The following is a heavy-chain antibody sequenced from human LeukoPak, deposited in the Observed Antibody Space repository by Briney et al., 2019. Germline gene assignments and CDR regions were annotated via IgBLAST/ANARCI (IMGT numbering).Heavy chain of an antibody. CDR1: GGSISSHY. CDR2: IYYSGST. CDR3: ARGPSSQDY. Sequence: SETLSLTCTVSGGSISSHYWSWIRQPPGKGLEWIGYIYYSGSTNYNPSLKSRVTISVDTSMNQFSLKLSSVTAADTAVYYCARGPSSQDYWGQGTLVTVSS. J-gene: IGHJ4*02. V-gene: IGHV4-59*11.